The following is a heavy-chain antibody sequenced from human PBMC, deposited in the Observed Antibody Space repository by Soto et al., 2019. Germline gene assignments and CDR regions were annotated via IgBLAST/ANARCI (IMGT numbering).Heavy chain of an antibody. CDR3: ARAAIYDYVDI. J-gene: IGHJ3*02. D-gene: IGHD3-10*02. V-gene: IGHV3-21*01. Sequence: PGGSLRLSCAASGFTFSSYSMNWVRKAPGKGLEWVSSISSSSSYISYADSVKGRFTISRDNAKNSLYLQMNSLRAEDTAVYYCARAAIYDYVDIWGQGTMVTVS. CDR2: ISSSSSYI. CDR1: GFTFSSYS.